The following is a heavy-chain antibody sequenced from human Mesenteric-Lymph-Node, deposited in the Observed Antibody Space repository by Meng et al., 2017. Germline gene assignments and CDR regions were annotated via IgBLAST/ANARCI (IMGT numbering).Heavy chain of an antibody. V-gene: IGHV4-4*02. J-gene: IGHJ4*02. CDR2: IYHSGRT. CDR3: TTLYGDSIS. D-gene: IGHD4-17*01. Sequence: GPGLVKPSGALALTCDFPGGRNRNDQWWSWVRQAPGKGLEWIGEIYHSGRTNYNPSVKSRVSMSVDKSQNHFSLRLSSVTAADTAVYYCTTLYGDSISWGQGTLVTVSS. CDR1: GGRNRNDQW.